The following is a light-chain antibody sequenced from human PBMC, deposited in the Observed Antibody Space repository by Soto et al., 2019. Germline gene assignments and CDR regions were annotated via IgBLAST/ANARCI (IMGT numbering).Light chain of an antibody. J-gene: IGLJ2*01. CDR2: EVS. CDR1: SSDVGGYKY. Sequence: QSVLTQPPSASGSPGQSVTISCTGTSSDVGGYKYVSWYQRHPGKAPKLIIYEVSRRPPGVPDRFSGSKSGNTASLTVSGLHAEDEADYYCSSYAGSNNLIFGGGTQLTVL. V-gene: IGLV2-8*01. CDR3: SSYAGSNNLI.